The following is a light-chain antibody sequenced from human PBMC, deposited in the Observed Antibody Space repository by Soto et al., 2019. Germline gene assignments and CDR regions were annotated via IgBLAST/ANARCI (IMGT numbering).Light chain of an antibody. CDR2: AAT. CDR3: QQYQRYPPS. Sequence: DIHMTQSPSSLSASVGDRVTITCRASHPININLVWVQQKPGKAPKYLIYAATNLQSGVPSRFSGSGGGTDFSLTISSLQPEDVATYYCQQYQRYPPSFGGGTKLEIK. V-gene: IGKV1-16*01. CDR1: HPININ. J-gene: IGKJ4*01.